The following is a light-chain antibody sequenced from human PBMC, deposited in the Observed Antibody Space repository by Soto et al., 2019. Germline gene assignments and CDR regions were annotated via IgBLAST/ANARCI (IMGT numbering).Light chain of an antibody. Sequence: DIQMTQSPSTLSASVGDRVTITCRASQSINSWWAWYQQKPGKAPKLLIYDASSLESGVPSRFSGSGSGTEFTLTISSLQPDDLATYYCQQYNSYSPMYTFGQGTKLEIK. CDR3: QQYNSYSPMYT. J-gene: IGKJ2*01. CDR2: DAS. V-gene: IGKV1-5*01. CDR1: QSINSW.